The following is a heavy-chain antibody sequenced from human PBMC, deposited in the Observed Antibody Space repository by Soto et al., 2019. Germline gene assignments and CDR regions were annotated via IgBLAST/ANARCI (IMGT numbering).Heavy chain of an antibody. V-gene: IGHV4-59*01. Sequence: SETLSLTCTVSGGSISSDYWSWIRQPPGKGLEWIGYIYYSGSTNYNPSLKSRVTISVDTSKNQFSLKLSSVTAADTAVYYCARDHVGAYYDFWSGPNYYGMDVWGQGTTVTVSS. CDR1: GGSISSDY. D-gene: IGHD3-3*01. J-gene: IGHJ6*02. CDR2: IYYSGST. CDR3: ARDHVGAYYDFWSGPNYYGMDV.